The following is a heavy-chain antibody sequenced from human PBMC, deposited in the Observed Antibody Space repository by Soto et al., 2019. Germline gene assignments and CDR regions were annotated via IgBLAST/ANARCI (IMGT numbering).Heavy chain of an antibody. CDR3: ARGDFYVIFNGYYRAFDY. CDR2: ISAYNGNT. J-gene: IGHJ4*02. CDR1: GYTFTSYG. D-gene: IGHD3-9*01. V-gene: IGHV1-18*01. Sequence: QVQLVQSGAEVKKPGASVKVSCKASGYTFTSYGISWVRQAPGQGLEWMGWISAYNGNTNYAQKLQGRVTMTTDTSSTTAYMELRSLISDDTAVYYCARGDFYVIFNGYYRAFDYWGQGTLVTVSS.